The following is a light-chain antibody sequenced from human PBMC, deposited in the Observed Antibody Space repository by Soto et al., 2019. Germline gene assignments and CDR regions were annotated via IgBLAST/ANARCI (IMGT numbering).Light chain of an antibody. CDR2: GAS. Sequence: DIVLTQSPGTLSLSPGERATLSCRASQSVSSIYLAWYQQKPGQAPRLLIYGASSRATGIPDRFSGSGSGTDFTLTISRLEPEDCAVYYCQQYGSSRWTFGQGTKVEI. J-gene: IGKJ1*01. CDR3: QQYGSSRWT. V-gene: IGKV3-20*01. CDR1: QSVSSIY.